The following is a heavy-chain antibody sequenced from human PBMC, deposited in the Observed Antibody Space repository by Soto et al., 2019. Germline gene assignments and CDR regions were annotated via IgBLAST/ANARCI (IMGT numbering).Heavy chain of an antibody. CDR1: GFTFNGST. V-gene: IGHV3-73*01. Sequence: GGSLRLSCAASGFTFNGSTVHWVRPASGNGLQGGGRFRREGDYYATAYSASVTGRFTISRADSENMAYLPMSSLNTEATAVYYCTYTGNPRGHLKYYYSMDDWGQGTTVTVSS. CDR2: FRREGDYYAT. D-gene: IGHD1-26*01. J-gene: IGHJ6*02. CDR3: TYTGNPRGHLKYYYSMDD.